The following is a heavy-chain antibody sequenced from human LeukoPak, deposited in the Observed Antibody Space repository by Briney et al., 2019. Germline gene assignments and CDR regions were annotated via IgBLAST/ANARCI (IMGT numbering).Heavy chain of an antibody. J-gene: IGHJ6*03. CDR3: ARVGVAGGGSSWYSALLPDNYYYYYYMDV. D-gene: IGHD6-13*01. CDR2: IKPDGSEK. Sequence: PGGSLRLSCAASKFTFSNYWMSWVRQAPGKGLEWVATIKPDGSEKYYVDSVKGRFTISRDNAKRSLYLQMNSLRAEDTAVYYCARVGVAGGGSSWYSALLPDNYYYYYYMDVWGKGTTVTISS. V-gene: IGHV3-7*01. CDR1: KFTFSNYW.